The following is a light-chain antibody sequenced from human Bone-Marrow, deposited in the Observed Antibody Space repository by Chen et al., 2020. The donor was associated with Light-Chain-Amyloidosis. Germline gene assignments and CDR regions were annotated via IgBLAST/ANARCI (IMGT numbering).Light chain of an antibody. CDR3: SSYTITNTLV. CDR2: EVT. CDR1: SRDVGGDNH. J-gene: IGLJ1*01. Sequence: QSALTPPASVSGSPGESITIPYTGPSRDVGGDNHVTWYHQHPDKAPTLMIYEVTNRPSWVPDRFAGSKSDNTASLTISGLQTEDEADYFCSSYTITNTLVCGSGTMVTVL. V-gene: IGLV2-14*01.